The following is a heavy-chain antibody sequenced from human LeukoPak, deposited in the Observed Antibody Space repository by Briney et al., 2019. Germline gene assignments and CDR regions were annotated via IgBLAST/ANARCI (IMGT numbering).Heavy chain of an antibody. Sequence: SGGSLRLSCAASGFTFSSYSMNWVRQAPGKGLEWVSSISSSSSYIYYADSVKGRFTISRDNAKNSLYLQMNSLRAEDTAVYYCARGLQVTIFGVVIEYYYYYYMDVWGKGTTVTVSS. D-gene: IGHD3-3*01. CDR3: ARGLQVTIFGVVIEYYYYYYMDV. CDR2: ISSSSSYI. V-gene: IGHV3-21*01. CDR1: GFTFSSYS. J-gene: IGHJ6*03.